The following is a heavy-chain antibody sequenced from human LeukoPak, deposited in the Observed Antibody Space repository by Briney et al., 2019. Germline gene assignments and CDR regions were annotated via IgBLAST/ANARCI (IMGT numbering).Heavy chain of an antibody. J-gene: IGHJ4*02. Sequence: GGSLRLSCAASGFTFSTFEMNWVRQAPGKGLEWVSAISGSGGSTYYADSVKGRFTISRDNSKNTLYLQMNSLRAEDTAVYYCARRSGYSYGYGYYFDYWGQGTLVTVSS. CDR3: ARRSGYSYGYGYYFDY. CDR2: ISGSGGST. CDR1: GFTFSTFE. D-gene: IGHD5-18*01. V-gene: IGHV3-23*01.